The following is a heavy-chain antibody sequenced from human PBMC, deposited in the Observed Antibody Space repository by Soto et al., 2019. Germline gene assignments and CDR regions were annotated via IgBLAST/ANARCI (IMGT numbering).Heavy chain of an antibody. CDR3: ARGIHSCLQLRYCDL. V-gene: IGHV1-69*14. Sequence: QVQLVQSGAEVKKPGSSVKVSCKASGGTFSNYPISWVRQAPGQGLEWMGGIIPIFGTVNYAQKFQGRVTITADTSTRTAYMELSSLRSEATAVYYCARGIHSCLQLRYCDLWGRGTLVTVSS. J-gene: IGHJ2*01. D-gene: IGHD4-4*01. CDR1: GGTFSNYP. CDR2: IIPIFGTV.